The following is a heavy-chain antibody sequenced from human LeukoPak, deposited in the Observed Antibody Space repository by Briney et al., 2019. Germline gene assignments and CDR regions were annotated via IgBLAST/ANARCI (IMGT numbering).Heavy chain of an antibody. CDR3: ARGLPSGGAPYYDFWSGYPNYGMDV. Sequence: PGGSLRLSCAASGFTFSSYSMNWVRQAPGKGLEWVSSISSSSSYIYYADSVKGRFTISRDNAKNSLYLQMNSLRAEDTAVYYCARGLPSGGAPYYDFWSGYPNYGMDVWGQGTTVTVSS. V-gene: IGHV3-21*01. CDR2: ISSSSSYI. J-gene: IGHJ6*02. CDR1: GFTFSSYS. D-gene: IGHD3-3*01.